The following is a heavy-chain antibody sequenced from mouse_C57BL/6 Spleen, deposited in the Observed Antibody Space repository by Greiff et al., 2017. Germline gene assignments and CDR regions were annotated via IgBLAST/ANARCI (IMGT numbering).Heavy chain of an antibody. J-gene: IGHJ2*01. D-gene: IGHD1-1*01. CDR2: INPYNGGT. V-gene: IGHV1-19*01. Sequence: VHLHQSGPVLVKPGASVKMSCKASGYTFTDYYMNWVKQSHGKSLEWIGVINPYNGGTSYNQKFKGKATLTVDKSSSTAYMELNSLTSEDSAVYYCARKYYYGRDYFDYWGQGTTLTVSS. CDR1: GYTFTDYY. CDR3: ARKYYYGRDYFDY.